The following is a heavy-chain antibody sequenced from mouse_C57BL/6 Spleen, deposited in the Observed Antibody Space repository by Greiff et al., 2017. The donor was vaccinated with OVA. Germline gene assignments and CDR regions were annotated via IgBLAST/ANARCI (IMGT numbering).Heavy chain of an antibody. CDR1: GYTFTSYG. CDR3: AIFTTVEASFDY. CDR2: IYPRSGNT. J-gene: IGHJ2*01. D-gene: IGHD1-1*01. Sequence: QVQLKESGAELARPGASVKLSCKASGYTFTSYGISWVKQRTGQGLEWIGEIYPRSGNTYYNEKFKGKATLTADKSSSTAYMELRSLTSEDSAVYFCAIFTTVEASFDYWGQGTTLTVSS. V-gene: IGHV1-81*01.